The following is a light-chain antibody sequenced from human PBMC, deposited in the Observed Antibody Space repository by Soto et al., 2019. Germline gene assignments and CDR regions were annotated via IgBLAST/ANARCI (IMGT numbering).Light chain of an antibody. CDR1: QSHIYIDGNNY. J-gene: IGKJ3*01. CDR3: MQARQTPFT. Sequence: DIVMTQSPVSQAVTPGEPASISCTSSQSHIYIDGNNYLDWYLQKPGQPPQLLIYSASNRASGVPDGFSGSGSGTDFTLKISRVEAEDVGVYFCMQARQTPFTFGPGTKVDIK. CDR2: SAS. V-gene: IGKV2-28*01.